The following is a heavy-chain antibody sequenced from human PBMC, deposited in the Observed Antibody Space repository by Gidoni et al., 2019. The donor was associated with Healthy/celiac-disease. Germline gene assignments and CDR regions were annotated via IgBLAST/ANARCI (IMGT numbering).Heavy chain of an antibody. Sequence: QVQLVQSGAEVKKPGASVKVSCKASGYTFTGYYMHWVRQAPGRGLEWMGWINPNSGGTNYAQKFQGRVTMTRDTSISTAYMELSRLRSDDTAVYYCARVESGLYQAYWYFDLWGRGTLVTVSS. CDR1: GYTFTGYY. J-gene: IGHJ2*01. CDR2: INPNSGGT. CDR3: ARVESGLYQAYWYFDL. D-gene: IGHD2-15*01. V-gene: IGHV1-2*02.